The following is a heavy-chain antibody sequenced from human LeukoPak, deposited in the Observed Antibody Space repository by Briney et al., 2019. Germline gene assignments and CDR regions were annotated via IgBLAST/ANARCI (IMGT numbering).Heavy chain of an antibody. CDR1: GSTFSSYG. CDR3: ARDFGLTGKVDY. Sequence: QPGGSLRLSCAASGSTFSSYGMSWVRQAPGKGLESVSAISSNGGSTYYANSVKGRFTISRDNSKNTLYLQMGSLRAEDLAVYYCARDFGLTGKVDYWGQGTLVTVSS. CDR2: ISSNGGST. D-gene: IGHD1-20*01. J-gene: IGHJ4*02. V-gene: IGHV3-64*01.